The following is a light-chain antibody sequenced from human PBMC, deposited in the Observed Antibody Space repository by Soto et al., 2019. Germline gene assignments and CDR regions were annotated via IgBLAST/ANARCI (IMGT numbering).Light chain of an antibody. Sequence: DIQMTQSPSSLSASVGDRVSITCRASQSISSFLNWYQEKPGKAPKLLIYAASSLQSGVPSKFSGSGSGTDFTLTIFGLQPEDFATYYCQQSYSTPLTFGGGTKVEIK. CDR1: QSISSF. CDR3: QQSYSTPLT. V-gene: IGKV1-39*01. CDR2: AAS. J-gene: IGKJ4*01.